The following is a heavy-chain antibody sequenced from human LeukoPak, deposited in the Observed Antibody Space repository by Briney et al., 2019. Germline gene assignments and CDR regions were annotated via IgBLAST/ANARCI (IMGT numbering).Heavy chain of an antibody. J-gene: IGHJ4*02. CDR1: GFIFSNYA. V-gene: IGHV3-23*01. Sequence: GESLRLSCAASGFIFSNYAMSWVRQAPGKGLEWVSAIVGRGSSTYYADSVKGRFTISRDNSKNTLYLQLNRLRAEDTAVYYCAKWGDYDILTGYYDSDYWGQGTLVTVSS. CDR2: IVGRGSST. CDR3: AKWGDYDILTGYYDSDY. D-gene: IGHD3-9*01.